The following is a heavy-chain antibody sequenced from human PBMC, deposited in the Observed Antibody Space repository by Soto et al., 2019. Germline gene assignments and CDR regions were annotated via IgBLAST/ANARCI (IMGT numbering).Heavy chain of an antibody. J-gene: IGHJ4*02. Sequence: GGSLRLSCAVSGCTITSNWIHWVRQAPGMGLVWVSRIANDGNGTSYADSVKGRFTISRDNSKNTVYLQMNSLRLEDTAVYYCARGPSYSDSYFDHWGQGTLVTVSS. V-gene: IGHV3-74*01. D-gene: IGHD4-17*01. CDR2: IANDGNGT. CDR1: GCTITSNW. CDR3: ARGPSYSDSYFDH.